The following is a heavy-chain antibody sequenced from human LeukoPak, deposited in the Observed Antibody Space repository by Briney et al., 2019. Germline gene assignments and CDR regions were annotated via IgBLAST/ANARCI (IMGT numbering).Heavy chain of an antibody. V-gene: IGHV3-73*01. J-gene: IGHJ5*02. CDR3: TRHMDCSSTSCYFPNWFDP. Sequence: GGSLRLPCAASGFTFSGSAMLWVRQASGRGLEWVGRIRSKANSYAPAYAASVKGRFTIYRDDSKKTAYLQMNSLKTKDTAVYYCTRHMDCSSTSCYFPNWFDPWGQGTLVTVSS. CDR1: GFTFSGSA. CDR2: IRSKANSYAP. D-gene: IGHD2-2*01.